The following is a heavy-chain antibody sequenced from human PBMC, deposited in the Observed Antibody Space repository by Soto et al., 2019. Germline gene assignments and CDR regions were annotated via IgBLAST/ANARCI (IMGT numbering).Heavy chain of an antibody. Sequence: GGSLRLSCAASGFTFSSYGMHWVRQAPGKGLEWVAVISYDGSNKYYADSVKGRFTISRDNSKNTLYLQMNSLRAEDTAVYYCAKDKIDIVVVPAARSGYYYYYGMDVWGQGTTVTVSS. J-gene: IGHJ6*02. CDR3: AKDKIDIVVVPAARSGYYYYYGMDV. CDR2: ISYDGSNK. V-gene: IGHV3-30*18. D-gene: IGHD2-2*01. CDR1: GFTFSSYG.